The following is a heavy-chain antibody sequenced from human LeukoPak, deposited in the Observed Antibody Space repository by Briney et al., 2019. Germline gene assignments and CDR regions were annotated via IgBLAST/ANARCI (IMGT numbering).Heavy chain of an antibody. CDR2: INAGNGNT. CDR3: AGEGIAAANYYFDY. J-gene: IGHJ4*02. Sequence: ASVKVSCKASGYTFSTYVMHWVRQAPGHRLEWMGWINAGNGNTKYSQEFQGKVTITRDTSASTAYMELSSLRSEDMAVYYCAGEGIAAANYYFDYWGQGTLVTVSS. D-gene: IGHD6-13*01. CDR1: GYTFSTYV. V-gene: IGHV1-3*03.